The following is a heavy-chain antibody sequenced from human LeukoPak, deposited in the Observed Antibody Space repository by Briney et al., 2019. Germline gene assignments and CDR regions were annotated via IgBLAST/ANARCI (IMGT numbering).Heavy chain of an antibody. J-gene: IGHJ4*02. Sequence: ASVKVSCKASGHTFTGYYMHWVRQAPGQGLECIVWINPNSGGTNYAQKFEGRVTMTTDTSISTDYMELSRLRSDDTAVYYCTRDRARYFDWLEGSYWGQGTLVTVSS. D-gene: IGHD3-9*01. CDR3: TRDRARYFDWLEGSY. CDR2: INPNSGGT. CDR1: GHTFTGYY. V-gene: IGHV1-2*02.